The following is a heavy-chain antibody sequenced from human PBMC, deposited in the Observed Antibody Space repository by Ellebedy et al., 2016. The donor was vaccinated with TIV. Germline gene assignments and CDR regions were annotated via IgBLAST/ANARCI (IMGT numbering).Heavy chain of an antibody. D-gene: IGHD3-16*02. CDR3: TKGGSENVWASYLDY. V-gene: IGHV3-23*01. Sequence: PGGSLRLSCAASGFTFSNYAMGWVRQAPGKALEWVSAIRGTVMRTFYAYSVKGRFTISKDNSKNTVYLQMNSLRAEDTAVYYFTKGGSENVWASYLDYWGLGILVTVSS. J-gene: IGHJ4*02. CDR2: IRGTVMRT. CDR1: GFTFSNYA.